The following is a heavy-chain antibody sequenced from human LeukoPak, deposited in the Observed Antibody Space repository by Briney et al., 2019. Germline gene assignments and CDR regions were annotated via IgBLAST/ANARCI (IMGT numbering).Heavy chain of an antibody. CDR2: ICYSGST. CDR3: ASLGLIYYYGSGSDYN. J-gene: IGHJ4*02. CDR1: GGSISSSNYC. D-gene: IGHD3-10*01. V-gene: IGHV4-39*01. Sequence: SETLSLTCTVSGGSISSSNYCWGWIRQPPGKGLEWIGSICYSGSTYYNPSLKSRVTISVDTSKNQFSLKLSSVTAADTAVYYCASLGLIYYYGSGSDYNWGQGTLVTVSS.